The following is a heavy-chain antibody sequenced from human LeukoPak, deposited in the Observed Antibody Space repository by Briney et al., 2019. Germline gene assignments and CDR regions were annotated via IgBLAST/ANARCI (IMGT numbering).Heavy chain of an antibody. CDR3: AKGRERSDWYNFDY. Sequence: GGSLRLSCAVSGFSVTNNYMSWVRQAPGKGLEWVSVISRSDDSTYYADSVKGRFTISRDNSKNTLFLQMNSLEVEDTAVYYCAKGRERSDWYNFDYWGQGTLVTVSS. CDR1: GFSVTNNY. V-gene: IGHV3-23*01. J-gene: IGHJ4*02. D-gene: IGHD1-14*01. CDR2: ISRSDDST.